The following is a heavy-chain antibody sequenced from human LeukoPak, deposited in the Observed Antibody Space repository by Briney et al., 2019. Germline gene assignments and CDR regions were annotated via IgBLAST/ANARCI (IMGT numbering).Heavy chain of an antibody. D-gene: IGHD6-25*01. V-gene: IGHV3-30*02. Sequence: SGGPLRLSCAASGFTFSSYGMHWVRQAPGKGLEWVAFIRYDGGSIYYADSVKGRFTISRDNSKDTLYVQMNSLRVEDTAVYHCVKDHSSGLLGWGQGTLVTVSS. CDR1: GFTFSSYG. CDR2: IRYDGGSI. CDR3: VKDHSSGLLG. J-gene: IGHJ4*02.